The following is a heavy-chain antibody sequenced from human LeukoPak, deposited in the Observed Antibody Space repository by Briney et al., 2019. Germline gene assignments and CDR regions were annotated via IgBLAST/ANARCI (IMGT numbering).Heavy chain of an antibody. J-gene: IGHJ4*02. V-gene: IGHV1-2*02. Sequence: ASVKVSCKASGYTFTGYHMHWVRQAPGQGLEWMGSINPNSGGTNSAQKFQGRVTMTRDTSINTAYMELSRLGSGDTAVYYCARGPYSGTFDYWGQGTLVTVSS. CDR3: ARGPYSGTFDY. CDR1: GYTFTGYH. CDR2: INPNSGGT. D-gene: IGHD1-26*01.